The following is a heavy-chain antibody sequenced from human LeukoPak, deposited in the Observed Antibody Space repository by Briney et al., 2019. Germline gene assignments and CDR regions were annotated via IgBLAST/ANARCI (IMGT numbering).Heavy chain of an antibody. Sequence: SGGSLRLSCAASGFTFSSYAMHWVRQAPGKGLEWVAVISYDGSNKYYADSVKGRFTISRDNSKNTLYLQMNSLRAEDTAVYYCARDFEAHDLRPIGYWGQGTLVTVSS. CDR1: GFTFSSYA. CDR3: ARDFEAHDLRPIGY. D-gene: IGHD3-3*01. V-gene: IGHV3-30*01. J-gene: IGHJ4*02. CDR2: ISYDGSNK.